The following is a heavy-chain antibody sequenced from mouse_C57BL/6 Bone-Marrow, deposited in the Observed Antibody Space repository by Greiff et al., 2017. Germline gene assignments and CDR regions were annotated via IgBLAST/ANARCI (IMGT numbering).Heavy chain of an antibody. CDR1: GYAFSSSW. J-gene: IGHJ2*01. CDR2: IYPGDGDT. V-gene: IGHV1-82*01. Sequence: VQLQQSGPELVKPGASVKISCKASGYAFSSSWMNWVKQRPGKGLEWIGRIYPGDGDTNYNGKFKGKATLTADKSSSAAYMQLSSLTSEDSAVYFCARGGYYWGQGTTLTVSS. CDR3: ARGGYY.